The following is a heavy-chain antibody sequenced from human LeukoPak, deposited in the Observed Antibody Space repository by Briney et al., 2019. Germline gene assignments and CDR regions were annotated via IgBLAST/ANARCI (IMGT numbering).Heavy chain of an antibody. CDR1: GGSISSSNW. J-gene: IGHJ3*02. D-gene: IGHD3-16*02. CDR3: ARGRDYVWGSYRYTPLDAFDI. Sequence: PSETLSLTCAVSGGSISSSNWWSWVRQPPGKGLEWIGEINHSGSTNYNASLKSRVSISVDTSKNQFSLRLTSVTAADTAVYYCARGRDYVWGSYRYTPLDAFDIWGQGTMVTVSS. CDR2: INHSGST. V-gene: IGHV4-4*02.